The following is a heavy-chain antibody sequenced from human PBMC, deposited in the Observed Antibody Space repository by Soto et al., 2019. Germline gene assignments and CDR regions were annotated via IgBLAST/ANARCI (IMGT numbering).Heavy chain of an antibody. Sequence: SLRLSCAASGFTVSSHYMSWVRQAPGKGLEWVSVIYSGGSTYYADSVKGRFTISRDNSKNTLYLQMNSLRAEDTAVYYCAKSLTIFGVVASNYFDYWGQGTLVTVSS. D-gene: IGHD3-3*01. CDR2: IYSGGST. CDR3: AKSLTIFGVVASNYFDY. CDR1: GFTVSSHY. J-gene: IGHJ4*02. V-gene: IGHV3-66*02.